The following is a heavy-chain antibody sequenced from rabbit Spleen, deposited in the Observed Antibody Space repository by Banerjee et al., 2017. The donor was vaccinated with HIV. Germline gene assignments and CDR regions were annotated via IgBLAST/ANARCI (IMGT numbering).Heavy chain of an antibody. CDR2: IYAGSSGST. Sequence: QSLEESGGGLVQPGGSLKLSCTASGFSFSNKAVMCWVRQAPGKGLECIACIYAGSSGSTYSASWAKGRFTISKTSSTTVTLQMTSLTAADTATYFCARDAGTSFSTYGMDLWGQGTLVTVS. V-gene: IGHV1S40*01. J-gene: IGHJ6*01. CDR1: GFSFSNKAV. CDR3: ARDAGTSFSTYGMDL. D-gene: IGHD8-1*01.